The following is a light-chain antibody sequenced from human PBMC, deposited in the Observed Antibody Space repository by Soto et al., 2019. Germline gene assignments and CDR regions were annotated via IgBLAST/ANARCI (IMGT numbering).Light chain of an antibody. CDR3: LQDYNYPRT. Sequence: DIQMTQSPSTLSGSVGDRVTITCRASQTISSWLAWYQQKPGKAPKLLIYKASTLKSGVPSRFSGSGSGTDFTLTISSLQPEDFATYYCLQDYNYPRTFGQGTKWIS. J-gene: IGKJ1*01. V-gene: IGKV1-5*03. CDR2: KAS. CDR1: QTISSW.